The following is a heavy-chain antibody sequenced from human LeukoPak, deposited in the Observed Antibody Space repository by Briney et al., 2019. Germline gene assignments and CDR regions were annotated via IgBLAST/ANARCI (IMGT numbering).Heavy chain of an antibody. V-gene: IGHV3-48*01. D-gene: IGHD4-17*01. J-gene: IGHJ4*02. CDR3: ARDQKYGDYSLDY. CDR1: GFTFSSYS. Sequence: GGTLRLSFAASGFTFSSYSMNWVRQAPGKGLEWVSYISSSSSTIYYADSVKGRFTISRDNAKNSLYLQMNSLRAEDTAVYYCARDQKYGDYSLDYWGQGTLVTVSS. CDR2: ISSSSSTI.